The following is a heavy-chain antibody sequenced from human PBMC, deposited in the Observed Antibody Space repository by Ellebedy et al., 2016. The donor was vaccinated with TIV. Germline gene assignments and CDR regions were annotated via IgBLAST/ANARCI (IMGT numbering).Heavy chain of an antibody. CDR1: GGSISTYY. CDR3: ARGGGYSSGWSY. D-gene: IGHD6-19*01. CDR2: IYYSGST. J-gene: IGHJ4*02. V-gene: IGHV4-59*01. Sequence: MPSETLSLTCTVSGGSISTYYWSWIRQPPGKGLEWIGYIYYSGSTNYNPSLKSRVTISVDTSKNQFSLNLSSVTAADTAVYSCARGGGYSSGWSYWGQGALVTVSS.